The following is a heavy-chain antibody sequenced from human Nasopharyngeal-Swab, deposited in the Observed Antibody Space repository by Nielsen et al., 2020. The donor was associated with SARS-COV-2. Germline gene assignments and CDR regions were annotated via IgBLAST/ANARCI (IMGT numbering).Heavy chain of an antibody. D-gene: IGHD3-3*01. J-gene: IGHJ4*02. CDR2: IYPGDSDT. V-gene: IGHV5-51*01. Sequence: VRQMPGKGLEWTGIIYPGDSDTRYSPSFQGQVTISADKSISTAYLQWSSLKASDTAMYYCARAPYDFWSGYSMYYFDYWGQGTLVTVSS. CDR3: ARAPYDFWSGYSMYYFDY.